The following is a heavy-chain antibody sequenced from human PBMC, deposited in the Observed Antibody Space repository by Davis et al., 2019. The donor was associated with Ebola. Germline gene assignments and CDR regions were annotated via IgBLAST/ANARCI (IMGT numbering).Heavy chain of an antibody. V-gene: IGHV3-23*01. D-gene: IGHD5-24*01. CDR3: ARDFEEKAIDY. CDR2: ISRTGDST. CDR1: GFTFSSYA. Sequence: GESLKISCAASGFTFSSYALSWLRQAPGKGLEWVSGISRTGDSTYYADSVKGRFTISRDNTRNSLYLQMSSLRAEDTAVYYCARDFEEKAIDYWGQGALVTVSS. J-gene: IGHJ4*02.